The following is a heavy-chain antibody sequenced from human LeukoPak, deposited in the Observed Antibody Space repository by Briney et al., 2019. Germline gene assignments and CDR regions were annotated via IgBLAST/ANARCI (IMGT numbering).Heavy chain of an antibody. D-gene: IGHD1-20*01. CDR3: ARGHNSDFDY. V-gene: IGHV3-21*01. CDR2: ISSSSSYI. J-gene: IGHJ4*02. CDR1: GFTFSSYS. Sequence: GGSLRLSCAASGFTFSSYSMNWVRQAPGKGLEWVSSISSSSSYIYYAESVKGRFTISRDNAKNSLYLQMNSLRAEDTAVYYCARGHNSDFDYWGQGTLVTVSS.